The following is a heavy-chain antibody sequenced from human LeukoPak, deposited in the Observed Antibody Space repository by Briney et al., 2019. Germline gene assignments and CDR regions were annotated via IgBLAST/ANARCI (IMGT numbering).Heavy chain of an antibody. CDR2: INWNGGST. CDR1: GFTFDDYG. D-gene: IGHD6-19*01. V-gene: IGHV3-20*04. J-gene: IGHJ4*02. Sequence: PGGSLRLSCAASGFTFDDYGMSWVRQAPGKGLEWVSGINWNGGSTGYADSVKGRFTISRDNAKNSLYLQMNSLRAEDTALYYCARDSRPGIAVAAVPFDYWGQGTLVTVSS. CDR3: ARDSRPGIAVAAVPFDY.